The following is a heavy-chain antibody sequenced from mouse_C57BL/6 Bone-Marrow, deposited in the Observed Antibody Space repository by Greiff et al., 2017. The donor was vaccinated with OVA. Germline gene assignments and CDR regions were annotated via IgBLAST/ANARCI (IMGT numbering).Heavy chain of an antibody. V-gene: IGHV5-6*01. Sequence: EVQVVESGGDLVKPGGSLKLSCAASGFTFSSYGMSWVRQTPDKRLEWVATISSGGSYTYYPDSVKGRFTISRDNAKNTLYLQMSSLKSEDTAMYYCARRGLYYFDYWGQGTTLTVSS. J-gene: IGHJ2*01. CDR1: GFTFSSYG. CDR3: ARRGLYYFDY. CDR2: ISSGGSYT.